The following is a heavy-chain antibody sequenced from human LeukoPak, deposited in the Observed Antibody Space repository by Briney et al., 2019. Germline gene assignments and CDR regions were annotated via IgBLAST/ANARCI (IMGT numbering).Heavy chain of an antibody. V-gene: IGHV3-11*04. CDR3: AREENGAKSALDY. D-gene: IGHD4/OR15-4a*01. CDR1: GFTFSDYY. J-gene: IGHJ4*02. Sequence: GGSLRLSCAASGFTFSDYYMSWIRQAPGKGLEWLSCISSSGSTIYYADSVKGRFTISRDNAKKSLYLQMNSLRAEDTAVYYCAREENGAKSALDYWGQGTLVTVSS. CDR2: ISSSGSTI.